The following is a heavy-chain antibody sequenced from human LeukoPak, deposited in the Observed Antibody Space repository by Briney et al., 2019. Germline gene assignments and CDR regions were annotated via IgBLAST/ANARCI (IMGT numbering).Heavy chain of an antibody. V-gene: IGHV4-4*07. Sequence: SETLSLTCTVSGGSISSYYWSWIRQPAGKGLEWIGRIHTSGSTNYNPSLKSRVTISVDTSKNQFSLKLSSVTAADTAVYYCARAVGSGSFQTYYYYMDVWGKGTTVTISS. D-gene: IGHD3-10*01. CDR1: GGSISSYY. CDR2: IHTSGST. CDR3: ARAVGSGSFQTYYYYMDV. J-gene: IGHJ6*03.